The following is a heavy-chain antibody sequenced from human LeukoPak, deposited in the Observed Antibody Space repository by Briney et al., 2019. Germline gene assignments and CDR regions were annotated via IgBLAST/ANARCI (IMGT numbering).Heavy chain of an antibody. CDR2: TSYDGSNK. CDR1: GFTFSSYG. D-gene: IGHD3-3*01. CDR3: AKDQGDYDFWSGYHNYYYYGMDV. V-gene: IGHV3-30*18. Sequence: GRSLRLSCAASGFTFSSYGMHWVRQAPGKGLERVAVTSYDGSNKYYADSVKGRFTISRDNSKNTLYLQMNSLRAEDTAVYYCAKDQGDYDFWSGYHNYYYYGMDVWGQGTTVTVSS. J-gene: IGHJ6*02.